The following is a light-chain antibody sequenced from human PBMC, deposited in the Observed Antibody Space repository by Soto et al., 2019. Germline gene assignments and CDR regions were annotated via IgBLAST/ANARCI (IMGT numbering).Light chain of an antibody. Sequence: QSGLAQPASVSGSPGQSITISCTGTSSDVGAYNSVSWYQQHPHRAPQVIIDKGTQRPSGVSNRFSGSTSGNAASLTISALQADDDADYYCQVWDSSAVFGTGTKGTVL. V-gene: IGLV2-14*02. CDR3: QVWDSSAV. J-gene: IGLJ1*01. CDR1: SSDVGAYNS. CDR2: KGT.